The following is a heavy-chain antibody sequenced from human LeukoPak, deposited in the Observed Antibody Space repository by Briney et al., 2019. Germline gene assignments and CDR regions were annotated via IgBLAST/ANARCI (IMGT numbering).Heavy chain of an antibody. CDR3: ARRGQTSRTFDY. CDR2: INPNSGGT. J-gene: IGHJ4*02. V-gene: IGHV1-2*02. CDR1: GYTFTGYY. D-gene: IGHD1-1*01. Sequence: ASVNVSCKASGYTFTGYYMHWVRQAPGQGLEWMGWINPNSGGTNYAQKFQGRVTMTRDTSISTAYMELSRLRSDDTAVYYCARRGQTSRTFDYWGQGTLVTVSS.